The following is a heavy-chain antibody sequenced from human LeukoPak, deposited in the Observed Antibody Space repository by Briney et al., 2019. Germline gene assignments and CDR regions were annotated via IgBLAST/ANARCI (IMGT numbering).Heavy chain of an antibody. V-gene: IGHV3-49*04. D-gene: IGHD2-15*01. CDR1: GFTFGDYA. Sequence: GGSPRLSCTASGFTFGDYAMSWVRQAPGKGLEWVGFIRSKAYGGTTEYAASVKGRFTISRDDSKSIAYLQMNSLKTEDTAVYYCAGGGLNNLDPWGQGTLVTVSS. J-gene: IGHJ5*02. CDR3: AGGGLNNLDP. CDR2: IRSKAYGGTT.